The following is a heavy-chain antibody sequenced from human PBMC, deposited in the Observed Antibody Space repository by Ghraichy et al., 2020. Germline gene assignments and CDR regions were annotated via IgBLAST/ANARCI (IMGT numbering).Heavy chain of an antibody. J-gene: IGHJ6*02. CDR2: IYYSGST. Sequence: SETLSLTCTVSGGSVSSGSYYWSWIRQPPGKGLEWIGYIYYSGSTNYNPSLKSRVTISVDTSKNQFSLKLSSVTAADTAVYYCARDRGGAVAGTWAGLYYYYGMDVWGQGTTVTVSS. D-gene: IGHD6-19*01. CDR1: GGSVSSGSYY. V-gene: IGHV4-61*01. CDR3: ARDRGGAVAGTWAGLYYYYGMDV.